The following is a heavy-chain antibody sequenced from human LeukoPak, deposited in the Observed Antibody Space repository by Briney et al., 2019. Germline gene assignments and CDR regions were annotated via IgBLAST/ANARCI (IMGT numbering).Heavy chain of an antibody. Sequence: PGGSLRLSRAASGFTFSNGWMSWVRQAPGKGLEWVGCIKSKSERGTTDYAAPVKGRSTISRDGSTNTVYLHMNSLKTEDTAVYFCTSNLYCSTSSCYTLDNWGQGTLVAVSP. J-gene: IGHJ4*02. CDR1: GFTFSNGW. V-gene: IGHV3-15*01. CDR2: IKSKSERGTT. CDR3: TSNLYCSTSSCYTLDN. D-gene: IGHD2-2*02.